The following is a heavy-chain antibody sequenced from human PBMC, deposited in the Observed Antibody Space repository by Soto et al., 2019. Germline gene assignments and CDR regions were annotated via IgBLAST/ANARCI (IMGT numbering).Heavy chain of an antibody. D-gene: IGHD3-10*01. J-gene: IGHJ4*02. V-gene: IGHV4-30-4*01. CDR2: IYYSGST. CDR3: GREIRRIISFDY. Sequence: RQPPGKGLEWIAYIYYSGSTYYNPSLKSRVTISVDTSKNQFSLKLNSVTAADTSVYCSGREIRRIISFDYWGQGTPVTVYS.